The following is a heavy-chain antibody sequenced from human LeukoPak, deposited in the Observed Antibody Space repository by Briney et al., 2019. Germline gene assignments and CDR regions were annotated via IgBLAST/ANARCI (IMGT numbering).Heavy chain of an antibody. CDR3: ARATIIRGIVVVITANLDY. CDR1: GGSFSGYY. D-gene: IGHD3-22*01. V-gene: IGHV4-34*01. Sequence: PSETLSLNCAVYGGSFSGYYWSWIRQPPGKGLEWIGEINHSGSTNYNPSLKSRVTISVDTSKNQFSLKLSSVTAADTAVYYCARATIIRGIVVVITANLDYWGQGTLVTVSS. CDR2: INHSGST. J-gene: IGHJ4*02.